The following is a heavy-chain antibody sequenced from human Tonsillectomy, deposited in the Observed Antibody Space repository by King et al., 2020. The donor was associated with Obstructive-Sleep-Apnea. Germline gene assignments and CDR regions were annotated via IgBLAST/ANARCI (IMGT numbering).Heavy chain of an antibody. CDR3: VRVQGYSGSSADH. V-gene: IGHV3-74*01. J-gene: IGHJ4*02. D-gene: IGHD3-10*01. Sequence: VQLVESGGGLVKPGGSLRLSCAASGFIFRSYWMHWVRQVPGKGLVWVSRTNSDGSSTSYADSVKGRFTISRDNAKNTLHLQMNSLRVEDTAVYYCVRVQGYSGSSADHWGQGTLVTVSS. CDR1: GFIFRSYW. CDR2: TNSDGSST.